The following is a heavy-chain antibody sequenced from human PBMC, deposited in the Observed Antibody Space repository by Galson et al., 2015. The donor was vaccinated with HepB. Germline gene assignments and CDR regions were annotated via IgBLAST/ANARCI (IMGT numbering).Heavy chain of an antibody. V-gene: IGHV3-30*03. CDR1: GFTFSSYG. Sequence: SLRLSCAASGFTFSSYGMHWVRQAPGKGLEWVAVISYDGSNKYYADSVKGRFTISRDNSKNTLYLQMNSLRAEVTAVYYCERGYDSSGYYYDDYWGQGTLVTVSS. CDR3: ERGYDSSGYYYDDY. D-gene: IGHD3-22*01. CDR2: ISYDGSNK. J-gene: IGHJ4*02.